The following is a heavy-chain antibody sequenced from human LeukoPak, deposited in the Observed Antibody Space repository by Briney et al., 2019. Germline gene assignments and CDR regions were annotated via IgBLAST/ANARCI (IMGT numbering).Heavy chain of an antibody. V-gene: IGHV3-23*01. D-gene: IGHD3-22*01. CDR2: ITSSGAAT. J-gene: IGHJ4*02. Sequence: GGSLRLSCAASGFTFGSYAMSWVRQAPGKGLEWVSSITSSGAATYYADSVKGRFTISRDNSDNTLYLQMNSLRAEDTAVYYCAKDRPNYYGSNGHYYKLNGDCWGQGTLVTVSS. CDR1: GFTFGSYA. CDR3: AKDRPNYYGSNGHYYKLNGDC.